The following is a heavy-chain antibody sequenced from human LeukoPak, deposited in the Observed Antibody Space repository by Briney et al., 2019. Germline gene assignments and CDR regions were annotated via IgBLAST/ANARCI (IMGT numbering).Heavy chain of an antibody. CDR3: APRGDIEHSYGYGKWFDP. V-gene: IGHV4-34*01. CDR2: INHSGST. J-gene: IGHJ5*02. D-gene: IGHD5-18*01. Sequence: PSETLPLTCAVYGGSFSGYYWSWIRQPPGKGLEWIGEINHSGSTNYNASLKSRVTVSVDSSKNQFSLGLSSVTAADTAVYYCAPRGDIEHSYGYGKWFDPWGQGTRVTVSS. CDR1: GGSFSGYY.